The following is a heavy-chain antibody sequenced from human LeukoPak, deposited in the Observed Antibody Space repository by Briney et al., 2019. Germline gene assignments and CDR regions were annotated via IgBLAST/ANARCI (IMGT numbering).Heavy chain of an antibody. J-gene: IGHJ6*02. Sequence: GGSLRLSCAASGFTVSSNYMSWVRQAPGKGLEWVSVIYSGGSTYYADSVKGRFTISRDNSKNMLYLQMNSLRAEDTAVYYCARDPREVDRVWDYYGMDVWGQGTTVTVSS. V-gene: IGHV3-53*01. CDR2: IYSGGST. CDR3: ARDPREVDRVWDYYGMDV. CDR1: GFTVSSNY. D-gene: IGHD5-12*01.